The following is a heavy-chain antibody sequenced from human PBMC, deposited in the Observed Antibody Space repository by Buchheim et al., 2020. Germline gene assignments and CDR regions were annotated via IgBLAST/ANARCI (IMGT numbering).Heavy chain of an antibody. CDR2: ISSSGSTI. CDR1: GFTFSSYE. V-gene: IGHV3-48*03. D-gene: IGHD3-10*01. J-gene: IGHJ6*02. Sequence: EVQLVESGGGLVQPGGSLRLFCAASGFTFSSYEMNWVRQAPGKGLEWVSYISSSGSTIYYADSVKGRFTISRDNAKNSMYLQMNSLRAEDTAVYYCARYGSGSYLYYYYGMDVWGQGTT. CDR3: ARYGSGSYLYYYYGMDV.